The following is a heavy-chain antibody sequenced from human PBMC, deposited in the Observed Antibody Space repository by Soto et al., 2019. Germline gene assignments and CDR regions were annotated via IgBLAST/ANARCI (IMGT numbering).Heavy chain of an antibody. J-gene: IGHJ6*02. CDR1: RCTFSTYA. V-gene: IGHV1-69*01. Sequence: SGKVSCRASRCTFSTYAISWVRQAPGKGLEYRARISPMFGPTNYAQKFQGRVTITADESTNTAYMGLSSLRYEDTRLYYFARDQQPGYCSAGRCYEYYGMDFGGQGTTVTVSS. D-gene: IGHD2-15*01. CDR3: ARDQQPGYCSAGRCYEYYGMDF. CDR2: ISPMFGPT.